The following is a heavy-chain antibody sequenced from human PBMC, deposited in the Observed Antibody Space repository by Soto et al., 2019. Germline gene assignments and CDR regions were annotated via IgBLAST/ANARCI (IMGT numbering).Heavy chain of an antibody. CDR2: ISGSGGST. CDR1: GFTFSSYA. Sequence: PGGFLRLSCAASGFTFSSYAMNWVRQAPGKGLEWASAISGSGGSTYYADSVKGRFTISRDNSKNTLYLQMNSLRAEDTAVYYCANSGYITMVRGVNHAYWGQGTLVTVSS. V-gene: IGHV3-23*01. D-gene: IGHD3-10*01. J-gene: IGHJ4*02. CDR3: ANSGYITMVRGVNHAY.